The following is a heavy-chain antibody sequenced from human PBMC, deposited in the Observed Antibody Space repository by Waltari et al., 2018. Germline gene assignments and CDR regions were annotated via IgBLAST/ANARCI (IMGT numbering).Heavy chain of an antibody. CDR2: MDSDGRST. D-gene: IGHD6-6*01. V-gene: IGHV3-74*01. CDR3: TRAFVNIAARGMDV. Sequence: EVQLVESGGSLVQPGGSLRLSCIASGFTFSGHWMYWVRQAPGKGLVWASRMDSDGRSTSYADSVKGRFTISRDNAKNTLYLQMNTLRAEDTAVYYCTRAFVNIAARGMDVWGQGTTVTVSS. CDR1: GFTFSGHW. J-gene: IGHJ6*02.